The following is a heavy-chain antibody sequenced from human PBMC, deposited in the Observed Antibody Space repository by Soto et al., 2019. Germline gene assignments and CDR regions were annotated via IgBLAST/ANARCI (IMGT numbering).Heavy chain of an antibody. CDR1: GGSIGSSNW. D-gene: IGHD3-9*01. CDR3: ARLKPYDILHKSDY. J-gene: IGHJ4*02. Sequence: QVQLQESGPGLVKPSGTLSLTCAVSGGSIGSSNWWSWVRQSPGKGLEWIGEIHDSGSTNYSPSLKSRNTNSLADPNKHYSLTLCSVTAAAKAVYYCARLKPYDILHKSDYWGQGSLVTVS. V-gene: IGHV4-4*02. CDR2: IHDSGST.